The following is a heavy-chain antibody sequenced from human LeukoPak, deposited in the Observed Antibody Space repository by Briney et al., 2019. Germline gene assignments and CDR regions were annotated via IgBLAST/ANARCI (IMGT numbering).Heavy chain of an antibody. J-gene: IGHJ3*02. CDR1: GFTFSDYY. CDR3: ARDYYDSSGDPAAFDI. V-gene: IGHV3-11*06. D-gene: IGHD3-22*01. CDR2: ISGSSSHI. Sequence: IPGVSLTLSCEASGFTFSDYYLSWIRQAPGKGLEGISYISGSSSHINYAYSVKGPFTISRYNAKNSLYLQMNSLRAEDTAVYICARDYYDSSGDPAAFDIWGQGTMVTVSS.